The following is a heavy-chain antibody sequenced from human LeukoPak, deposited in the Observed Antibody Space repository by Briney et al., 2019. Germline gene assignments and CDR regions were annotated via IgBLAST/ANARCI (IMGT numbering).Heavy chain of an antibody. CDR1: GFTFNSYA. CDR3: AKDGDYYDSSGPHYFDY. CDR2: ISGSGGST. Sequence: GGSLRLSCAASGFTFNSYAMSWVRQAPGKGLEWVSAISGSGGSTYYADSVKGRFTISRDNSKNTLYLQMNSLRAEDTAVYYCAKDGDYYDSSGPHYFDYWGQGTLVTVSS. J-gene: IGHJ4*02. D-gene: IGHD3-22*01. V-gene: IGHV3-23*01.